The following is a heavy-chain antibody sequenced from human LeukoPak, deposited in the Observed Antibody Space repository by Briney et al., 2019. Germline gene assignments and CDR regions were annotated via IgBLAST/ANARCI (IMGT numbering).Heavy chain of an antibody. CDR1: GFIFSSHV. CDR2: ISGSGDIT. Sequence: GGSLRLSCAASGFIFSSHVMSWVRQAPGKGLEWVSAISGSGDITSYADSVKGRFTISRDNSKNTLHLQMNSLRAEDTAVYYCAKDLGGTCYPFDYWCQGTLVTVSS. V-gene: IGHV3-23*01. D-gene: IGHD2-15*01. J-gene: IGHJ4*02. CDR3: AKDLGGTCYPFDY.